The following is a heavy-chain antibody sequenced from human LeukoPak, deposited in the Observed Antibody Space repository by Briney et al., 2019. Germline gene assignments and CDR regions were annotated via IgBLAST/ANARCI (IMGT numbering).Heavy chain of an antibody. J-gene: IGHJ4*02. CDR1: GGSISSYY. CDR2: ISTSGST. Sequence: SETLSLTCTVSGGSISSYYWSWIRQPAGKGLEWIGRISTSGSTNYNPSLKSRVTMSVDTSKSQCSMKLSSVTAADTAVYYCVRYSSGYYYFDYWGQGTLVTVSS. V-gene: IGHV4-4*07. D-gene: IGHD3-22*01. CDR3: VRYSSGYYYFDY.